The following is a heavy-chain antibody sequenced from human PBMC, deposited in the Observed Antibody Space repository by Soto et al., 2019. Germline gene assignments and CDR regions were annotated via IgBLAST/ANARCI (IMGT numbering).Heavy chain of an antibody. CDR1: GYSFSTYW. CDR3: ARYGTTGTTLWLDP. J-gene: IGHJ5*01. CDR2: IYPGDSDT. D-gene: IGHD1-1*01. V-gene: IGHV5-51*01. Sequence: PGESLKISCKASGYSFSTYWIAWVRQMPGKGLEWMGIIYPGDSDTRYSPSFQGQVTISADKSINTAYLQWSSLRASDNAMYYCARYGTTGTTLWLDPWGQGNLVTVSS.